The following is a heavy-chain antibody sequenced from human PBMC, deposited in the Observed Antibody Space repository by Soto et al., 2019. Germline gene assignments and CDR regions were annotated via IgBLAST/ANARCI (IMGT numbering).Heavy chain of an antibody. CDR1: GDSFSRSY. CDR2: IYPRGTT. J-gene: IGHJ6*02. V-gene: IGHV4-4*07. D-gene: IGHD3-16*02. CDR3: ARDHYRSAGMDV. Sequence: SETLSLTCNVSGDSFSRSYWSWIRQPAGKGLECIGRIYPRGTTNYNPSLRRRRTLARYASKNQFSLSLRSVTAADTAVYFRARDHYRSAGMDVWAQGTTVPV.